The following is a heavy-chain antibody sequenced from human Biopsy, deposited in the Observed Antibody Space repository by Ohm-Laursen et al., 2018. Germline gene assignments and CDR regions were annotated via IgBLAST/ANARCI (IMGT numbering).Heavy chain of an antibody. V-gene: IGHV3-21*06. CDR1: GFTLSGYA. CDR3: ATELLPPGVGGPWLDS. D-gene: IGHD3-16*01. CDR2: ISASRSYI. Sequence: SLRLSCAATGFTLSGYAMNWVRQAPGKGLEWVSSISASRSYIHYADSVKGRFTVSRDNAKNSLYLQMNSLRAADTAIYYCATELLPPGVGGPWLDSWGQGTPVTVSS. J-gene: IGHJ5*01.